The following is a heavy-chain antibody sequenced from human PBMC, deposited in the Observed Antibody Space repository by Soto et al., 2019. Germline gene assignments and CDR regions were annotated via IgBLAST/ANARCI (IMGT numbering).Heavy chain of an antibody. CDR2: IFHSGST. CDR3: ASRPSGSGFDP. CDR1: GGSISSGGYS. J-gene: IGHJ5*02. Sequence: QLQLQESGSGLVKPSQTLSLTCAVSGGSISSGGYSWIWIRQPPGKGLEWIGYIFHSGSTYYGPSLKGRVARSGDRSKNQFSLKLSSVPAADTAVYYCASRPSGSGFDPWGQGTLVTVSS. V-gene: IGHV4-30-2*01. D-gene: IGHD1-26*01.